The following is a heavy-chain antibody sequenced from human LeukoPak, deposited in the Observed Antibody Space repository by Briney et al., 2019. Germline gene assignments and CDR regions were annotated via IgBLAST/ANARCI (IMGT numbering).Heavy chain of an antibody. D-gene: IGHD6-13*01. CDR1: GGSISSSSYY. CDR2: MYYSGST. Sequence: PSETLSLTCTVSGGSISSSSYYWGWIRQPPGKGLEWIGSMYYSGSTYYNPSLKSRVTISVDTSKNQFSLKLSSVTAADTTVYYCARQGGSSTSSWSHWGQGTLVTVSS. J-gene: IGHJ4*02. V-gene: IGHV4-39*01. CDR3: ARQGGSSTSSWSH.